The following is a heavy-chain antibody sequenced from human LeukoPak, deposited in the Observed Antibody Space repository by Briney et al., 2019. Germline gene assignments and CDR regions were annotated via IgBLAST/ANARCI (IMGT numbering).Heavy chain of an antibody. CDR2: IHYSGST. V-gene: IGHV4-59*12. Sequence: SETLSLTCTVSGGSISSYYWSWIRQPPGKGLEWIGYIHYSGSTNYNPSLKSRVTMSVDTSKNQFSLKLSSVTAADTAVYYCAREAPYYDILTGYLYYFDYWGQGTLVTVSS. D-gene: IGHD3-9*01. CDR1: GGSISSYY. J-gene: IGHJ4*02. CDR3: AREAPYYDILTGYLYYFDY.